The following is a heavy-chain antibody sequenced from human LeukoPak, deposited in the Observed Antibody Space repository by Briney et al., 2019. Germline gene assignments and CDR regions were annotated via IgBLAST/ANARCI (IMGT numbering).Heavy chain of an antibody. J-gene: IGHJ4*02. CDR3: AKVYGDYEPIFDY. CDR2: ISGSGGST. D-gene: IGHD4-17*01. CDR1: GFTFSSYS. Sequence: QSGGSLRLSCAASGFTFSSYSMSWVRQAPGKGLEWVSAISGSGGSTYYADSVKGRFTISRDNSKNTLYLQMNSLRAEDTAVYYCAKVYGDYEPIFDYWGQGTLVTVSS. V-gene: IGHV3-23*01.